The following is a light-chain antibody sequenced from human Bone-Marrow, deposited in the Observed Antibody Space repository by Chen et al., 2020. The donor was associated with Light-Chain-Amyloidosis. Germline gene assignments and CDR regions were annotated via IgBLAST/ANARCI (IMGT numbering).Light chain of an antibody. CDR3: SSYTITNTLV. J-gene: IGLJ1*01. CDR2: EVT. CDR1: SSDVGGDNH. V-gene: IGLV2-14*01. Sequence: QSALTQPASVAGSPGQSITISCTGTSSDVGGDNHVSWYQQHPHKAPKLRIYEVTNRPSWGPDRFSGSKSDNTASLTISGLQTEDEADYFCSSYTITNTLVFGSGTRVTV.